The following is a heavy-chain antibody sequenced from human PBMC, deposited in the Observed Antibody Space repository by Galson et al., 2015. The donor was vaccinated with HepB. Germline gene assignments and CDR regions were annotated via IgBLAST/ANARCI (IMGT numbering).Heavy chain of an antibody. CDR3: ARGETVTTFAYYYDWMDV. CDR2: INGDGMSP. J-gene: IGHJ6*01. D-gene: IGHD4-17*01. V-gene: IGHV3-74*01. CDR1: GFTLSSYP. Sequence: SLRLSCAASGFTLSSYPMHWVRHAPGPGLVLISRINGDGMSPSYADSVKGRFTISRDNAKNTLYLQMTSLRAEDTAVYYCARGETVTTFAYYYDWMDVWVQVSRGTVSS.